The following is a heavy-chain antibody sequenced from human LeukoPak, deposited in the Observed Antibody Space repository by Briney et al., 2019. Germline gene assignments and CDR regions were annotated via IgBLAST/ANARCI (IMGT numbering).Heavy chain of an antibody. CDR3: ARHRTLTGYSSSWSKRGNWFAP. CDR2: LNLNSGGT. CDR1: GHTFTGYY. J-gene: IGHJ5*02. D-gene: IGHD6-13*01. Sequence: ASVKLSCKASGHTFTGYYMHCVRQAPGQGLVWMGCLNLNSGGTNYTEKFQGRVTMTRDMSISTAHMELSKLRSDDTAVYYCARHRTLTGYSSSWSKRGNWFAPWGQGTLVTVSS. V-gene: IGHV1-2*02.